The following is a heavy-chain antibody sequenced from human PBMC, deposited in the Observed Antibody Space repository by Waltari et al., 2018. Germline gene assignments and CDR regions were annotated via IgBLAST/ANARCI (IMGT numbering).Heavy chain of an antibody. J-gene: IGHJ5*02. CDR1: GYSISSGYY. CDR2: IYHSGST. Sequence: QVQLQESGPGLVKPSETLSLTCTVSGYSISSGYYWGWIRQPPGKGLECSGSIYHSGSTYYNPPLKSRVTISVDTAQNQFSLKLGSVTAADTAVYSCARGDGHDYSNYWWFDPWGQGTLVTVSS. V-gene: IGHV4-38-2*02. CDR3: ARGDGHDYSNYWWFDP. D-gene: IGHD4-4*01.